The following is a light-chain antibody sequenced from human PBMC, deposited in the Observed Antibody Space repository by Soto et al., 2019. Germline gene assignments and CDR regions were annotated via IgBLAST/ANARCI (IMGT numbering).Light chain of an antibody. V-gene: IGKV3-15*01. CDR2: DAS. CDR3: QQYNNLLWT. CDR1: QSVSRN. Sequence: EIVMTQSPATLSVSPGERATLSCRASQSVSRNVAWYQQKPGQAPRLLIHDASTRATGISVRVSGSGSGREVTLTISGLQSEDFAVYYCQQYNNLLWTCGQGTKVEIK. J-gene: IGKJ1*01.